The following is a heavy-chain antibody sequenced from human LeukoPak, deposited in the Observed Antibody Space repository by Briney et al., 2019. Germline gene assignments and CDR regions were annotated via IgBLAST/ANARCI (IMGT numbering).Heavy chain of an antibody. CDR3: ARVTEGDGYNYFDY. CDR2: IYYSGST. Sequence: PSETLSLTCAVYGGSFSGYYWSWIRQPPGKGLEWIGYIYYSGSTNYNPSLKSRVTISVDTSKNQFSLKLSSVTAADTAVYYCARVTEGDGYNYFDYWGQGTLVTVSS. V-gene: IGHV4-59*01. CDR1: GGSFSGYY. D-gene: IGHD5-24*01. J-gene: IGHJ4*02.